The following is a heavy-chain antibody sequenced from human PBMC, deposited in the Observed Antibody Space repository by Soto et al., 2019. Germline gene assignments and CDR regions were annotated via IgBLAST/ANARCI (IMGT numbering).Heavy chain of an antibody. J-gene: IGHJ6*02. CDR1: GFTFIGYS. CDR2: ISSSSSYI. Sequence: GGSQRDCYAASGFTFIGYSMNCISKAQGKGLEWVSSISSSSSYIYYADSVKGRFTISRDNAKNSLYLQMNSLRAEDTAVYYCACEGVQHGSGPYYYYGMDVWGQGTTVTVSS. V-gene: IGHV3-21*01. CDR3: ACEGVQHGSGPYYYYGMDV. D-gene: IGHD3-10*01.